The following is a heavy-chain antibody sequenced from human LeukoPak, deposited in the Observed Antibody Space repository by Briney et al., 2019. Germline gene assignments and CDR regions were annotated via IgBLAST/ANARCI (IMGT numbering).Heavy chain of an antibody. CDR1: GYTFTGYY. CDR3: ARESDSGSYDIDY. D-gene: IGHD1-26*01. CDR2: INPNSGGT. J-gene: IGHJ4*02. V-gene: IGHV1-2*02. Sequence: ASAKVSCKASGYTFTGYYMHWVRQAPGQGLEWMGWINPNSGGTNYAQKFQGRVTMTRDTSISTAYMELSRLRSDDTAVYYCARESDSGSYDIDYWGQGTLVTVSS.